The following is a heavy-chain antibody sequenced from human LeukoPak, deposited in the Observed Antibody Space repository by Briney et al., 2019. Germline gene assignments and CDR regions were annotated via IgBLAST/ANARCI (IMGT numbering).Heavy chain of an antibody. V-gene: IGHV4-34*01. J-gene: IGHJ6*03. CDR1: GGSFSGYY. CDR2: INHSGST. Sequence: SETLSLTCAVYGGSFSGYYWSWIRQPPGKGLERIGEINHSGSTNYNPSLKSRVTISVDTSKNQFSLKLSSLTAADTAAYYCARVYSYGYDPYYYYYMDVWGKGTTVTVSS. CDR3: ARVYSYGYDPYYYYYMDV. D-gene: IGHD5-18*01.